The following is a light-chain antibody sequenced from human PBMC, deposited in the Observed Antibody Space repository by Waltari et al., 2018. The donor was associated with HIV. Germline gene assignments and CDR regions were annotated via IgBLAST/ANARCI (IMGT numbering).Light chain of an antibody. V-gene: IGLV1-51*01. Sequence: QSVLTQPPSVSAAPGQKVTISCSGSSSNLGNNYVSWYQQIPGTAPRLVIYDTNDRPSGIPDRFAGSKSGTSATLGITGPQTGEEADYYCGTWDSSLSAVVLGGGSKLTVL. CDR1: SSNLGNNY. CDR3: GTWDSSLSAVV. CDR2: DTN. J-gene: IGLJ2*01.